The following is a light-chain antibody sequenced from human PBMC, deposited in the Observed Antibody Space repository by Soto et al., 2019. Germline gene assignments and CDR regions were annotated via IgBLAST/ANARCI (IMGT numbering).Light chain of an antibody. V-gene: IGKV4-1*01. Sequence: DIVMTQSPDSLAVSLGERATINCKSSQSILYPSNNKNYLAWYQQKAGQPPKLLISWASTRESVVPDRFSGSGSGTYFTLTINSLQAEDVGIYYCQQYDTIPITFGQGTRLEIK. CDR3: QQYDTIPIT. CDR2: WAS. CDR1: QSILYPSNNKNY. J-gene: IGKJ5*01.